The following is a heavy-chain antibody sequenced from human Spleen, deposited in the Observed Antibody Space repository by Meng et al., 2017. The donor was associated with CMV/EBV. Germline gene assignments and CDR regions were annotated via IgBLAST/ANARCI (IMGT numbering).Heavy chain of an antibody. Sequence: SVKVSCKASGGTFSSYAISWVRQAPGQGLEWMGGIIPIFGTANYAQKFQGRVTITTDESTSTAYMELNSLRAEDTAVYYCARDWSYYYYYYYGMDVWGQGTTVTVSS. CDR2: IIPIFGTA. CDR3: ARDWSYYYYYYYGMDV. D-gene: IGHD1-26*01. V-gene: IGHV1-69*05. J-gene: IGHJ6*02. CDR1: GGTFSSYA.